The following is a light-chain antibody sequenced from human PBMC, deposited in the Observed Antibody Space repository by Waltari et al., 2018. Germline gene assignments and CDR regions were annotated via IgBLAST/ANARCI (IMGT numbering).Light chain of an antibody. V-gene: IGKV3-15*01. J-gene: IGKJ2*01. CDR2: GAS. Sequence: EIVMTQSPATLSVSPGERATLSCRASQSVSSNLAWYQQKPGQAPMPLIYGASTRATGIPARFSGSGSGTEFTLTISSLQSEDFAVYYCQQYNNWPYTFGQGTKLEIK. CDR3: QQYNNWPYT. CDR1: QSVSSN.